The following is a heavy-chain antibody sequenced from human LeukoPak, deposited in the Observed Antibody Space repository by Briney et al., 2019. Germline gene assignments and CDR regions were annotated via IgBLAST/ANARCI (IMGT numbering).Heavy chain of an antibody. D-gene: IGHD2-2*01. J-gene: IGHJ5*02. V-gene: IGHV5-51*01. CDR3: ARLFVVVPAATASGFDP. CDR1: GYRFTSYW. CDR2: IDPSDSET. Sequence: GESLKISCKASGYRFTSYWIGWVRQMPGKGLEWMGIIDPSDSETRYTPSFQGQVTISVDKSLTTADLQWNSLKASDTAMYYCARLFVVVPAATASGFDPWGQGTLVTVSS.